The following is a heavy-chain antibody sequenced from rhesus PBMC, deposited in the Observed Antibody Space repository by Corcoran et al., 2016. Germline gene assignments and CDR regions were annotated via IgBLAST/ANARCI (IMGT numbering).Heavy chain of an antibody. CDR1: GGSISDDYY. J-gene: IGHJ4*01. D-gene: IGHD3-34*01. V-gene: IGHV4-106*01. Sequence: QVQLQESGPGLVKPSETLSLTCAVPGGSISDDYYWSWIRQPPGKGLEWIGYIYGSGGGTNYNPSLKNRVTISIDTSKNLFSLKLNSVTAADTAVYYCARRGDYSPFDYWGQGVLVTVSS. CDR3: ARRGDYSPFDY. CDR2: IYGSGGGT.